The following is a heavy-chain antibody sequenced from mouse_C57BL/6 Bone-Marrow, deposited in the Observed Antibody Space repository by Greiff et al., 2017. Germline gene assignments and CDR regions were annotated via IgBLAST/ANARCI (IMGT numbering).Heavy chain of an antibody. CDR2: INPNYGTT. D-gene: IGHD2-4*01. CDR1: GYSFTDYN. J-gene: IGHJ4*01. V-gene: IGHV1-39*01. Sequence: VRLKQSGPELVKPGASVKISCQASGYSFTDYNMNWVKQSNGKSLEWIGVINPNYGTTSYNQKFKGKATLTVDQSSSTAYMQLNSLTSEDSAVYYCARGYDYDYAMDYWGQGTSVTVSS. CDR3: ARGYDYDYAMDY.